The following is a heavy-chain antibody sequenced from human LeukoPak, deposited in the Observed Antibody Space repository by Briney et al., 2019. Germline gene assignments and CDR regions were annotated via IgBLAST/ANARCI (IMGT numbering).Heavy chain of an antibody. CDR2: INNDGTIT. CDR1: GFTLSNHW. D-gene: IGHD2-15*01. J-gene: IGHJ4*02. Sequence: GGSLRLSCAASGFTLSNHWMHWVRQAPGKGLVWVSRINNDGTITNYADSVKGRFTISRDNAKSTLYLQMDSLRAEDTAVYHCARPYCSGGTCYFDYWGRGTLVTVSS. CDR3: ARPYCSGGTCYFDY. V-gene: IGHV3-74*01.